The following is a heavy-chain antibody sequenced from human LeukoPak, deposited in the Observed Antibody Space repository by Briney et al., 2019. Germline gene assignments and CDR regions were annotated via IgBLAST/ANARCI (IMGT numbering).Heavy chain of an antibody. D-gene: IGHD5-18*01. CDR1: GFTFSSYG. V-gene: IGHV3-30*18. Sequence: PGRSLRLSCAASGFTFSSYGRHWVRQAPGKGLEWVAVISYDGSNKYYADSVKGRFTISRDNSKNTLYLQMNSLRAEDTAVYYCAKDGGYSYEYYYGMDVWGKGTTVTVPS. J-gene: IGHJ6*04. CDR3: AKDGGYSYEYYYGMDV. CDR2: ISYDGSNK.